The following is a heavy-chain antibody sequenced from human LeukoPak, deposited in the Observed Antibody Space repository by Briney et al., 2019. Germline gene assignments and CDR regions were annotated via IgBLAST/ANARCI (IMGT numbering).Heavy chain of an antibody. D-gene: IGHD6-13*01. Sequence: PGGSLRLFCAVSGFTFSSYAMSWVREAPGRALEWVSAMSGSGGSPYYAASVKGRFTITRDNYKNTLYLQINSLRPHDTAVYYCAKEQQLEYYFDYWGQGTLVTVSS. CDR3: AKEQQLEYYFDY. J-gene: IGHJ4*02. CDR2: MSGSGGSP. CDR1: GFTFSSYA. V-gene: IGHV3-23*01.